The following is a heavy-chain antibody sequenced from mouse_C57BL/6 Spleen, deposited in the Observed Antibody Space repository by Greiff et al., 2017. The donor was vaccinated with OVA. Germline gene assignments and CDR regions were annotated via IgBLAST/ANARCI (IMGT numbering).Heavy chain of an antibody. J-gene: IGHJ1*03. CDR2: ISGGGGNT. V-gene: IGHV5-9*01. Sequence: EVHLVESGGGLVKPGGSLKLSCAASGFTFSSYTMSWVRQTPEKRLEWVATISGGGGNTYYPDSVKGRFTIARDNAKNTLYLQMSSRRSDDTALYYCARITTVVASRYFDVWGTGTTVTVSS. CDR1: GFTFSSYT. D-gene: IGHD1-1*01. CDR3: ARITTVVASRYFDV.